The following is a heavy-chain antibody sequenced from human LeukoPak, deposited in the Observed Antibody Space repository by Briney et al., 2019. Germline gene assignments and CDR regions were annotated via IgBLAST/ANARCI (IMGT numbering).Heavy chain of an antibody. CDR2: TFYSGST. J-gene: IGHJ4*02. CDR3: ARASGWYKY. D-gene: IGHD6-19*01. V-gene: IGHV4-39*01. CDR1: GDSISSSSYY. Sequence: SETLSLTCTVSGDSISSSSYYWEWIRQPPGKGLEWIGSTFYSGSTYYNPSLKSRVTISVDTSKNQFSLRLSSVTAADTAVYYCARASGWYKYWGQGTLVTVSS.